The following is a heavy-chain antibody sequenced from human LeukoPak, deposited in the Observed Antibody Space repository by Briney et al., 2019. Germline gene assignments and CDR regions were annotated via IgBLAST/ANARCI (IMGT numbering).Heavy chain of an antibody. V-gene: IGHV3-23*01. D-gene: IGHD1-26*01. CDR1: GFTFSSYA. CDR3: VKERPGKAYADF. Sequence: PGGSLRLSCAASGFTFSSYAMSWVRQAPGKGLEWVSAISGSGGSTYYADSVKGRFTISRDNSRFTVHLQMNSLRGEDTAVYYCVKERPGKAYADFWGQGTLVTVSS. J-gene: IGHJ4*02. CDR2: ISGSGGST.